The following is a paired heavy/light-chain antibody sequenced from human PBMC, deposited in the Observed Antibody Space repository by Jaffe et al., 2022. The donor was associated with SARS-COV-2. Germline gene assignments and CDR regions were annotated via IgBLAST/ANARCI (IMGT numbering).Light chain of an antibody. CDR1: SSDVGGYDY. CDR2: EVN. V-gene: IGLV2-14*03. J-gene: IGLJ3*02. Sequence: QSALTQPASVSGSPGQSITISCTGTSSDVGGYDYVSWYQQHPGKAPKLMIYEVNNRPSGVPDRFSGSKSGNTASLTISGLQAEDEADYYCSSYRSSTAPDWVFGGGTKLTVL. CDR3: SSYRSSTAPDWV.
Heavy chain of an antibody. Sequence: QVQLQEAGPGLLKPSETLSLTCTVFSGSFSNYYWSWIRQPPGKGLEWIGYIYYSGRTNYNPSLKSRVTISIDTSKKQFSLKLSSVSAADTAVYYCARVPVRLGELGRTPTYSLDHWGQGTLVTVSS. D-gene: IGHD3-10*01. CDR1: SGSFSNYY. CDR3: ARVPVRLGELGRTPTYSLDH. V-gene: IGHV4-59*01. J-gene: IGHJ4*02. CDR2: IYYSGRT.